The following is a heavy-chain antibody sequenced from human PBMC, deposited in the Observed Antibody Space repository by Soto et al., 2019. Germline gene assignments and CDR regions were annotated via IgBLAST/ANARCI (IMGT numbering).Heavy chain of an antibody. J-gene: IGHJ6*02. CDR3: AKDLFWGIGV. CDR2: VHPNSGGT. D-gene: IGHD3-16*01. Sequence: AAGNITCNASGCTFSVYHMHWVRQAPGQGLEWMGWVHPNSGGTNYAQSFEGRVTMTRDTSINTAYMELSRLTSDDTAVYYCAKDLFWGIGVWGDGTPVPVS. CDR1: GCTFSVYH. V-gene: IGHV1-2*02.